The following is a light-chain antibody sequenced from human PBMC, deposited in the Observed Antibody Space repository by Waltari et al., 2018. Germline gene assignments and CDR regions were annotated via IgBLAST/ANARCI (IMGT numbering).Light chain of an antibody. CDR3: QQYYSYLLT. CDR1: QGISSY. CDR2: AAS. J-gene: IGKJ4*01. V-gene: IGKV1-8*01. Sequence: AIRITPSPSSLSASTGARVTITCRASQGISSYLAWYQQKPGKAPKLLIYAASTLQSGVPSRFSGSGSGTDFTLTISCLQSEDFATYYCQQYYSYLLTFGGGTKVEIK.